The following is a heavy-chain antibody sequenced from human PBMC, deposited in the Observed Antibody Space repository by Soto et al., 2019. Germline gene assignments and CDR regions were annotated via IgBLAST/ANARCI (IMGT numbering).Heavy chain of an antibody. CDR3: ARDWRTAGTTGWFDP. V-gene: IGHV3-30-3*01. CDR1: GFTFSTHA. D-gene: IGHD6-13*01. Sequence: QEQVVESGGGVVQPGRSLRLSCAASGFTFSTHAMHWVRQAPGRGLEWVAIISYDGTTKDYADSVKGRFTISRDNAKNAVYLQMNSLRYEDTALYYCARDWRTAGTTGWFDPWGKVTLVTVAS. J-gene: IGHJ5*02. CDR2: ISYDGTTK.